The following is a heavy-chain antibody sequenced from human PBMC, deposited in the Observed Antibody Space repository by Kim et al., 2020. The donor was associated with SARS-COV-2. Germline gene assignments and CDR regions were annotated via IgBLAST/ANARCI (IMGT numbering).Heavy chain of an antibody. D-gene: IGHD3-10*01. Sequence: GGSLRLSCAASGFTFSSYAMSWVRQAPGKGLEWVSVIYSGGSSTYYADSVKGRFTISRDNSKNTLYLQMNSLRAEDTAVYYCAKVPRDYGSGYFDYWGQGTLVTVSS. CDR1: GFTFSSYA. V-gene: IGHV3-23*03. J-gene: IGHJ4*02. CDR2: IYSGGSST. CDR3: AKVPRDYGSGYFDY.